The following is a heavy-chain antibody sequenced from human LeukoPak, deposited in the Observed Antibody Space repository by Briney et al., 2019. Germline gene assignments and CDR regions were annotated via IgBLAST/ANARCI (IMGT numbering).Heavy chain of an antibody. J-gene: IGHJ4*02. CDR1: GGTFTSYA. CDR2: IIPIFGTA. V-gene: IGHV1-69*05. Sequence: SVKVSCKASGGTFTSYAISWVRQAPGQGLGWMGGIIPIFGTANYAQKFQGRVTITTDESTSTAYMELSSLRSEDTAVYYCARVGKYYYDSSGSEFDYWGQGTLVTVSS. D-gene: IGHD3-22*01. CDR3: ARVGKYYYDSSGSEFDY.